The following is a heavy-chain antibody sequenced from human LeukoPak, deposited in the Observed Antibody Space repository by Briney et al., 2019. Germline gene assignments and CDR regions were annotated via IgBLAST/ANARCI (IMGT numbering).Heavy chain of an antibody. J-gene: IGHJ3*01. CDR3: ARLGAADSKAFDF. V-gene: IGHV5-51*01. Sequence: GESLKISCETSGYSFSYSWIGWVRQVPGKGLEWMGIIYPDDSDTKKAPSFQGRVTISADKSPSITYLQWDNLQASDTAMYYCARLGAADSKAFDFWGQGTMVTVSS. CDR1: GYSFSYSW. CDR2: IYPDDSDT. D-gene: IGHD2-15*01.